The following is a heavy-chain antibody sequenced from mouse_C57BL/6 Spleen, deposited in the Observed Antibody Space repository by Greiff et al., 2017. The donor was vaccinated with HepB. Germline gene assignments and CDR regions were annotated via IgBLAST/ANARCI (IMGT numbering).Heavy chain of an antibody. CDR1: GFTFSDYY. Sequence: EVTLVESGGGLVQPGGSLKLSCAASGFTFSDYYMYWVRQTPEKRLEWVAYISNGGGSTYYPDIVKGRFTISRDNAKKTLYLQMSRLKSEDTAMYYCAKQDDYGSRYGYFDVWGTGTTVTVSS. J-gene: IGHJ1*03. CDR2: ISNGGGST. CDR3: AKQDDYGSRYGYFDV. V-gene: IGHV5-12*01. D-gene: IGHD1-1*01.